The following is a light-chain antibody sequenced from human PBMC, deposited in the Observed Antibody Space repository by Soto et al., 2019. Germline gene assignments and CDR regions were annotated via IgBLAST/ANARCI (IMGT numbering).Light chain of an antibody. CDR1: QSFTRS. J-gene: IGKJ1*01. Sequence: ETVVTQSPATLSVSPGETASLSCRASQSFTRSLAWYQQKPGQAPRLLIYGASTRATGIPARFSGSGSGTEFTLTSSNLQSEDFAIYYCQQYNTWPRTFGQGTKVEIK. CDR3: QQYNTWPRT. V-gene: IGKV3-15*01. CDR2: GAS.